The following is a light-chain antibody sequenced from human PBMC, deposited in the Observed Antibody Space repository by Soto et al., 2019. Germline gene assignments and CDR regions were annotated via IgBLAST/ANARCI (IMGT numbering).Light chain of an antibody. J-gene: IGLJ1*01. V-gene: IGLV2-14*02. CDR2: EVA. CDR3: SSFKGTNSFV. Sequence: QSALTQPASVSGSPGQSITISCTGTSTDPATYDLVSWYQQHPGKAPQLIIYEVAKRPSGVSARFSGSQSGDTASLTISGLQAADEAYYYCSSFKGTNSFVFGTGTKLTVL. CDR1: STDPATYDL.